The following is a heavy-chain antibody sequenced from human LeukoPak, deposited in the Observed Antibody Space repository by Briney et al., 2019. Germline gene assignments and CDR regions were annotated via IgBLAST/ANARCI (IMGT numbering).Heavy chain of an antibody. Sequence: SETLSLACTVSGGSLSSYYWSWIRQPPGKGLEWIGYMYYSGSTNYNPSLKSRVTISVDTSKNQFSPKLSSVTAADAAVYYCASLYSGSYDTGSFDYFNYWGQGTLVTVSS. CDR1: GGSLSSYY. V-gene: IGHV4-59*01. D-gene: IGHD1-26*01. J-gene: IGHJ4*02. CDR3: ASLYSGSYDTGSFDYFNY. CDR2: MYYSGST.